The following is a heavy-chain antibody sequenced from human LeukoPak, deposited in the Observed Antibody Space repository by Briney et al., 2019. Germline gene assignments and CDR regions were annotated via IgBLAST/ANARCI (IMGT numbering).Heavy chain of an antibody. D-gene: IGHD3-16*01. CDR1: GGSFSGYC. V-gene: IGHV4-34*01. CDR2: INHSGST. Sequence: TSETLSLTCAVYGGSFSGYCWSWIRQPPGKGLEWIGEINHSGSTNYNPSLKSRVTISVDTSKNQFSLKLSSVTAADTAVYYCARARYDYVWGSGLFRSANGWDYWGQGTLVTVSS. J-gene: IGHJ4*02. CDR3: ARARYDYVWGSGLFRSANGWDY.